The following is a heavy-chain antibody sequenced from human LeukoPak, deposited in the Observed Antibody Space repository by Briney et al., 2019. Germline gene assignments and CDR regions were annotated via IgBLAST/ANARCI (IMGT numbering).Heavy chain of an antibody. CDR3: ARHRNSGYHSYGMDV. D-gene: IGHD5-12*01. CDR2: VYYSGST. J-gene: IGHJ6*02. CDR1: GGPISTYY. Sequence: PSETLSLTCAVPGGPISTYYWSWIRQPPGKGLEWIGYVYYSGSTNYNPSLKSRVTISVDASRNRFSLKLSSVTAADTAVYYCARHRNSGYHSYGMDVWGQGTTVTVSS. V-gene: IGHV4-59*08.